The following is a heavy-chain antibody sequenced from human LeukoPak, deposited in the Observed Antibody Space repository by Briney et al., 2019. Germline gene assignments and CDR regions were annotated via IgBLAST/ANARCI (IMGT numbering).Heavy chain of an antibody. J-gene: IGHJ4*02. V-gene: IGHV4-59*01. CDR1: GGSINHYY. Sequence: SETLSLTCSVAGGSINHYYGTWIRQPPGRGLEWIEFIYYTGTTNYNPSLKSRVTISVDTSKNQFSLKLSSVTAADRAVYYCARYNTVNRGLTAVDFWGQGTSVTVSS. CDR3: ARYNTVNRGLTAVDF. CDR2: IYYTGTT. D-gene: IGHD3-10*01.